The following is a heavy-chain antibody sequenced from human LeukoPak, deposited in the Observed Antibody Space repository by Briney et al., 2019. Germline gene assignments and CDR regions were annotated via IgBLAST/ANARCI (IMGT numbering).Heavy chain of an antibody. J-gene: IGHJ4*02. CDR1: GGSISGSSYY. V-gene: IGHV4-39*01. Sequence: SETLSLTCTVSGGSISGSSYYWGWIRQPPGKGLEWIGSIYYSGSTYYNPSLKSRITISVDTSKNQISLKVSSVTAADTAVYYCARAYDVLTGYSIWGQGTLVTVSS. CDR3: ARAYDVLTGYSI. CDR2: IYYSGST. D-gene: IGHD3-9*01.